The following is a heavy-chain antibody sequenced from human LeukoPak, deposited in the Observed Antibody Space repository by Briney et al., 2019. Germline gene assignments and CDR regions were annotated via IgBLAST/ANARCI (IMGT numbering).Heavy chain of an antibody. CDR3: ARRSHCTGDSCYPV. J-gene: IGHJ6*02. D-gene: IGHD2-15*01. V-gene: IGHV4-39*01. CDR1: GDSMTSSNHY. CDR2: IYYGGST. Sequence: SETLSLTCTVSGDSMTSSNHYWVWIRQPPGEGLEWIGSIYYGGSTYYNPSLKSRVTISQDTSKNQFSLKVNTVTAADTAVYHCARRSHCTGDSCYPVWGQGTTVTVSS.